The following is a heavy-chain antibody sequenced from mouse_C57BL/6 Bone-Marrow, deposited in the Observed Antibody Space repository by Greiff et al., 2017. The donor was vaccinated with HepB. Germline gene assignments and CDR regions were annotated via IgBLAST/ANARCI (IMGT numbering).Heavy chain of an antibody. CDR3: AKQDTVVADWYFDV. CDR2: RWSGGST. D-gene: IGHD1-1*01. Sequence: VQLQESGPGLVQPSQSLSITCTVSGFSLTRYGVHWVRQPPGKGLEWLGVRWSGGSTDYNAAFISRLSISKDNSKSQVFFKMNSLQADDTAIYYCAKQDTVVADWYFDVWGTGTTVTVSS. V-gene: IGHV2-4*01. CDR1: GFSLTRYG. J-gene: IGHJ1*03.